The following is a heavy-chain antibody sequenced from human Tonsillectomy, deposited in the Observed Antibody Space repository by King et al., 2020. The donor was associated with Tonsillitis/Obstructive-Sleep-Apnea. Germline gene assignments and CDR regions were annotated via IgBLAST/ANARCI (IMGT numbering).Heavy chain of an antibody. V-gene: IGHV3-23*04. Sequence: VQLVESGGGLVQPGGSLRLSCAASGFTFSSYAMSWVRQAPGKGLEWVSAISGSGGSTYYADSVKGRFTISRDNSKNTLYLQMNSLRAEDTSVYYCAKAAQQNLDTYYDVWSGLDAFDIWGQGTMVTVSS. J-gene: IGHJ3*02. CDR2: ISGSGGST. CDR3: AKAAQQNLDTYYDVWSGLDAFDI. CDR1: GFTFSSYA. D-gene: IGHD3-3*01.